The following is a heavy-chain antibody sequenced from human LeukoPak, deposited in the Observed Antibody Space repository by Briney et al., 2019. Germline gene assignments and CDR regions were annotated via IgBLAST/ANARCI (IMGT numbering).Heavy chain of an antibody. CDR3: ARRIAVAGNVAFDI. V-gene: IGHV3-48*01. J-gene: IGHJ3*02. CDR1: GFTFSSYA. D-gene: IGHD6-19*01. CDR2: ISSSSSTI. Sequence: PGGSLRLSCAASGFTFSSYAMHWVRQAPGKGLEWVSYISSSSSTIYYADSVKGRFTISRDNAKNSLYLQMNSLRAEDTAVYYCARRIAVAGNVAFDIWGQGTMVTVSS.